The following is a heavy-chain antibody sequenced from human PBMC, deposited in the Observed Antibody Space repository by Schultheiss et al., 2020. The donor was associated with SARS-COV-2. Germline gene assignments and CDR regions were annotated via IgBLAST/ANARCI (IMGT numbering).Heavy chain of an antibody. V-gene: IGHV4-4*02. CDR2: ISLSGST. CDR3: GREGVKQFLYYYYYMDV. J-gene: IGHJ6*03. D-gene: IGHD6-19*01. CDR1: SGSISSSDW. Sequence: SETLSLTCAVSSGSISSSDWWSWVRQPPGTGLEWIGEISLSGSTNYNPSLKSRVTISVDTSKNQFSLQLNSVTPEDTAVYYCGREGVKQFLYYYYYMDVWGKGTTVTVSS.